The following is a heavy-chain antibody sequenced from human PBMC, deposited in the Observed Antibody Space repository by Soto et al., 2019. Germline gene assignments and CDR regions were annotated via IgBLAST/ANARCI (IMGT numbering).Heavy chain of an antibody. CDR1: GCSISSYY. V-gene: IGHV4-59*01. CDR2: IYYSGST. CDR3: ARVSQSVWFDP. J-gene: IGHJ5*02. Sequence: SETLSLPCPVSGCSISSYYWSWIRQPPGKGLEWIGYIYYSGSTNYNPSLKSRVTISVDTSKNQFSLKLSSVTAADTAVYYCARVSQSVWFDPWGQGTLVTVSS.